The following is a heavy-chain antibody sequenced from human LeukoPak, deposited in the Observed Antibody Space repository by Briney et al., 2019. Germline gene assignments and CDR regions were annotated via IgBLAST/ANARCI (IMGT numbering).Heavy chain of an antibody. CDR1: GGTFSSYA. V-gene: IGHV1-69*04. Sequence: SVKVSCKASGGTFSSYAISWVRQAPGQGLEWMGRIIPIFGIANYAQKFQGRVTITRDTSASTAYMELSSLRSEDTAVYYCAREVISAFDIWGQGTMVTVSS. CDR2: IIPIFGIA. CDR3: AREVISAFDI. D-gene: IGHD2-21*01. J-gene: IGHJ3*02.